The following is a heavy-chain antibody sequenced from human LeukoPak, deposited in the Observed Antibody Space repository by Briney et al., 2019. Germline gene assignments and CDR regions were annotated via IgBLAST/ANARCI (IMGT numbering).Heavy chain of an antibody. CDR1: GFTFSSYG. CDR2: IRYDGSNK. Sequence: GGSLRLSCAASGFTFSSYGMHWVRQAPGKGLEWVAFIRYDGSNKYYADSVKGRFIISRDNSKNTLYLQMNSLRAEDTAVYYCAKDTVLFGSMNDYWGQGTLVTVSS. J-gene: IGHJ4*02. D-gene: IGHD2-21*01. V-gene: IGHV3-30*02. CDR3: AKDTVLFGSMNDY.